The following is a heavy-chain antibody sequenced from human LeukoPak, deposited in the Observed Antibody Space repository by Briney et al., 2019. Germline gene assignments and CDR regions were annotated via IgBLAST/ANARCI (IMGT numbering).Heavy chain of an antibody. CDR3: ARPYFFGSGLYFDY. J-gene: IGHJ4*02. D-gene: IGHD3-10*01. V-gene: IGHV2-5*02. CDR1: GFSLSTTGVG. Sequence: SGPTLVNPTQTLTLTCTFSGFSLSTTGVGVGWIRQPPGKALEWLAHVYWDDDKRYSPSPKTRLTITKDTSKNQVVLTMTNMDPVDTATYFCARPYFFGSGLYFDYWGQGSLVTVSS. CDR2: VYWDDDK.